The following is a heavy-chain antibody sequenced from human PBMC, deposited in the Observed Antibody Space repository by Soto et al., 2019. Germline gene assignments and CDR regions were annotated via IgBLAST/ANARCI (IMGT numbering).Heavy chain of an antibody. J-gene: IGHJ4*02. Sequence: SETLSLTCSVSGGYVHSYYWSWLRQSPGRGLEWIAYIYYTGSTKYNPSLKSRATISLDTSKNEVYLKMTSVTAADTAVYYCARARVRSVSPDYDFWGQGTQVTVSS. V-gene: IGHV4-59*02. CDR2: IYYTGST. CDR1: GGYVHSYY. D-gene: IGHD3-3*01. CDR3: ARARVRSVSPDYDF.